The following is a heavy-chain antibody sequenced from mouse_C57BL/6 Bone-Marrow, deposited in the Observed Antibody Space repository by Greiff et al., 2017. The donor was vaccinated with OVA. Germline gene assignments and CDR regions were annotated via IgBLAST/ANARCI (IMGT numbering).Heavy chain of an antibody. J-gene: IGHJ2*01. V-gene: IGHV5-6*01. CDR2: ISSGGSYT. CDR1: GFTFSSYG. Sequence: EVMLVESGGDLVKPGGSLKLSCAASGFTFSSYGMSWVRQTPDKRLEWVATISSGGSYTYYPHSVKGRFTISRDNAKNTLYLQMSSLKSEDTAMYYCARPQTSYYFDYWGQGTTLTVSS. CDR3: ARPQTSYYFDY.